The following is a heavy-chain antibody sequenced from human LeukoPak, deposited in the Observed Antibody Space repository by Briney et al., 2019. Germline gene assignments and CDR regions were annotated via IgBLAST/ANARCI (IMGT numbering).Heavy chain of an antibody. CDR1: GFTFSNYS. CDR3: ARDSEWLRSFDY. D-gene: IGHD5-12*01. CDR2: ISSSSSYI. V-gene: IGHV3-21*01. Sequence: GGSLRLSCAASGFTFSNYSMHWVRQAPGKGLEWVSSISSSSSYIYYADSVKGRFTISRDNAKNSLYLQMNSLRAEDTAVYYCARDSEWLRSFDYWGQGTLVTVSS. J-gene: IGHJ4*02.